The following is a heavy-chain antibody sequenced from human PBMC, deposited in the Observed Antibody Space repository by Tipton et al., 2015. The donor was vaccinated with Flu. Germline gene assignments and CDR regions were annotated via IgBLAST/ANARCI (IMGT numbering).Heavy chain of an antibody. D-gene: IGHD2-2*01. V-gene: IGHV4-39*07. J-gene: IGHJ4*02. CDR3: ARDPSLGMPEYFDS. CDR2: TFHSGNT. CDR1: GDSIRSSNYY. Sequence: GLVKPSETLSLTCGVSGDSIRSSNYYWGWIRQPPGKGLEWIGNTFHSGNTYLNPSLKSRVTISIDTSKNQFSLKLSSATAADTAVYFCARDPSLGMPEYFDSWGQGTLVTVSS.